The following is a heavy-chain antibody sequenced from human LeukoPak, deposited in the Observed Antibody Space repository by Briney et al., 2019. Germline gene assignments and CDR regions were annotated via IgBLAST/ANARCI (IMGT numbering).Heavy chain of an antibody. CDR3: ARAYYYDSSGYLYYFDY. CDR1: GYRFTSYW. V-gene: IGHV5-51*01. D-gene: IGHD3-22*01. Sequence: HGESLKISCKGSGYRFTSYWIGWLRQLPGKGLEWMGIIYPADSDTRYSPSFQGQVIISADKSISTAYLQWSRLKASDTAMYYCARAYYYDSSGYLYYFDYWGQGTLVTVSS. CDR2: IYPADSDT. J-gene: IGHJ4*02.